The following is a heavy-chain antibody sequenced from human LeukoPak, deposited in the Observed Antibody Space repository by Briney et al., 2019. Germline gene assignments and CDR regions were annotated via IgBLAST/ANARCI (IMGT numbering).Heavy chain of an antibody. CDR3: ARGGTAAAGPRLDY. D-gene: IGHD6-13*01. J-gene: IGHJ4*02. V-gene: IGHV6-1*01. CDR1: GDSVSSNSAA. Sequence: SQTLSLTCAISGDSVSSNSAAWNWIRQSPLRGLEWLGRTYYRSKWYNDYAVSVKSRITINPDTSKNQFSLQLNSVTPEDTAVYYCARGGTAAAGPRLDYWGQGTLVTVSS. CDR2: TYYRSKWYN.